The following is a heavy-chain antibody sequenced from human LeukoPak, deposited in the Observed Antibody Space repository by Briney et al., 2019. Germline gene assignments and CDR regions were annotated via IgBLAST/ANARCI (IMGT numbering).Heavy chain of an antibody. CDR2: IIPILGIA. CDR1: GGTFSSYA. CDR3: ARGPEDYYYMDV. J-gene: IGHJ6*03. V-gene: IGHV1-69*04. D-gene: IGHD1-14*01. Sequence: ASVKVSCKASGGTFSSYAISWVRQAPGQGLEWMGRIIPILGIANYAQKFQGRVTITADKSTSTAYMELSSLRSEDTAVYYCARGPEDYYYMDVWGKGTTVTVSS.